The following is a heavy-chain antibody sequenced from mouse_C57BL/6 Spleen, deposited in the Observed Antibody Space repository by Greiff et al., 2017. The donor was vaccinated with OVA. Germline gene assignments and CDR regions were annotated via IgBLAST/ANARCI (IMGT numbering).Heavy chain of an antibody. CDR3: TRGYGSSLYAMDY. Sequence: VQLQQSGAELVRPGASVTLSCKASGYTFTDYEMHWVKQTPVHGLEWIGAIDPETGGTAYNQKFKGKAILTADKSSSTAYVELRSLTSEDSAVYYCTRGYGSSLYAMDYWGQGTSVTVSS. D-gene: IGHD1-1*01. CDR1: GYTFTDYE. CDR2: IDPETGGT. J-gene: IGHJ4*01. V-gene: IGHV1-15*01.